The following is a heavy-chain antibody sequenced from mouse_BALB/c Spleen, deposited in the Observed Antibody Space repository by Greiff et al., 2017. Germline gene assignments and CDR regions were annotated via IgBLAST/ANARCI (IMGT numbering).Heavy chain of an antibody. V-gene: IGHV1-4*02. CDR3: ARSGYGNYADY. D-gene: IGHD2-1*01. Sequence: QVQLKQSAAELARPGASVKMSCKASGYTFTSYTMHWVKQRPGQGLEWIGYINPSSGYTEYNQKFKDKTTLTADKSSSTAYMQLSSLTSEDSAVYYCARSGYGNYADYWGQGTTLTVSS. J-gene: IGHJ2*01. CDR1: GYTFTSYT. CDR2: INPSSGYT.